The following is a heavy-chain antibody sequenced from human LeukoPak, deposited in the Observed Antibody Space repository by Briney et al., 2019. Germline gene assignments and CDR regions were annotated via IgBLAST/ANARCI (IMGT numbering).Heavy chain of an antibody. CDR1: GGSISSRSYY. D-gene: IGHD3-16*02. CDR3: ARHDYRGINDGMDV. V-gene: IGHV4-39*07. Sequence: SETLSLTCTVSGGSISSRSYYWGWIRQPPGKGLEWIGKISDSGSTNYIPSLKSRVTISVDTSKSQFSLKLSSVTAADTAVYYCARHDYRGINDGMDVWGQGTTVIVSS. J-gene: IGHJ6*02. CDR2: ISDSGST.